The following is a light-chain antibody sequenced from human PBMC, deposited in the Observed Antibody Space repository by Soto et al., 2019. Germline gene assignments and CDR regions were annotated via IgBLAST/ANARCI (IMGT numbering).Light chain of an antibody. J-gene: IGLJ1*01. CDR2: DVS. CDR1: SSDVGGYNY. Sequence: NSSDVGGYNYVSWYQQHPGKAPKLMVYDVSNRPSGVSNRFSGSKSGNTASLTISGLQAEDEADDYCSSYTSSSTSLVFGTGIKVTVL. V-gene: IGLV2-14*04. CDR3: SSYTSSSTSLV.